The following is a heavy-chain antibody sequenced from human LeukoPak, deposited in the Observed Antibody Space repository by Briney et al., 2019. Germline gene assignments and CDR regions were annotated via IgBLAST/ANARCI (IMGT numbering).Heavy chain of an antibody. Sequence: ASVKVSCKASGYTFTSYDIDWVRPATGQGLEWMGWMNPNSGNTGYAQKFQGRVTMTRNTSISTAYMELSSLRSEDTAVYYCARGNVDTAMVYADYWGQGTLVTVSS. CDR2: MNPNSGNT. CDR1: GYTFTSYD. D-gene: IGHD5-18*01. J-gene: IGHJ4*02. CDR3: ARGNVDTAMVYADY. V-gene: IGHV1-8*01.